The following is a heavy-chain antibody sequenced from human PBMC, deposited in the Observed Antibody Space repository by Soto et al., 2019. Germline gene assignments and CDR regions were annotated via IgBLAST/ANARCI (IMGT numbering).Heavy chain of an antibody. CDR3: ARDDEGGSYCDLGY. Sequence: PGGSLRLSCAASGFTFSNYIMHWVRQAPGKGLEWMAIILHDGNKKYYADSVKGRFTISRDNSKNTLYLQMNSLRTEDTAIYYCARDDEGGSYCDLGYWGQGTLVTVSS. CDR2: ILHDGNKK. J-gene: IGHJ4*02. CDR1: GFTFSNYI. V-gene: IGHV3-30-3*01. D-gene: IGHD3-10*01.